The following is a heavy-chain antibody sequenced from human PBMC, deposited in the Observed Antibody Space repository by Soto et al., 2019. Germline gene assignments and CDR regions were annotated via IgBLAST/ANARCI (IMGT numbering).Heavy chain of an antibody. V-gene: IGHV1-8*01. CDR2: MNPYNGYT. Sequence: QVQLVQSGTEVREPGASVKVSCKSSGYTFTTYHMNWVRQAPGQGLEWMGSMNPYNGYTIFSQKFQGRVTMTRSTSITTAYMELNSLRSDDTAIDYWGRAHDSGDVDDWGQGTLVTVSS. CDR1: GYTFTTYH. J-gene: IGHJ4*02. D-gene: IGHD4-17*01. CDR3: GRAHDSGDVDD.